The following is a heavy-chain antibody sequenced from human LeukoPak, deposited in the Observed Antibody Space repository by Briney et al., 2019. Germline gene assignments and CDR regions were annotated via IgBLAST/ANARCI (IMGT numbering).Heavy chain of an antibody. D-gene: IGHD6-19*01. J-gene: IGHJ5*02. Sequence: PGGSLRLSCAASGFTFSNYEMNWVRQAPGKGLDWVSYIGSRGATIYYADSVKGRFTISRDNSKNTLYVQMNSLRAEDTAVYYCARGPEQWLTNWFDPWGQGTLVTVSS. CDR3: ARGPEQWLTNWFDP. CDR2: IGSRGATI. V-gene: IGHV3-48*03. CDR1: GFTFSNYE.